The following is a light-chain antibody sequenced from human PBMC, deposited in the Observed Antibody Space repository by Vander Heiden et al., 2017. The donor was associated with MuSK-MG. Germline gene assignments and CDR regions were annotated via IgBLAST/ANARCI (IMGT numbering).Light chain of an antibody. CDR3: QQHNSYPYT. V-gene: IGKV1-9*01. CDR2: DAS. CDR1: QGIGSS. J-gene: IGKJ2*01. Sequence: DIQLTQSPSSLSASVGDRVTITCRASQGIGSSLAWYQQKLGKAPKLLIYDASTLQGGVPSRFSGSGSGTEFTLTISSLQPEDFATYYCQQHNSYPYTFGQGTKLEIK.